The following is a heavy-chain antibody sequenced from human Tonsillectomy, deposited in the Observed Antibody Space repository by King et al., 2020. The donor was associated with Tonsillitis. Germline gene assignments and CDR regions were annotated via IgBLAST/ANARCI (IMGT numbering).Heavy chain of an antibody. Sequence: VQLVESGGGVVQPGRSLRLSCAASGFTFSTYAMHWVRQAPVKRLEWVAVISYDGSNKYYADPVKGRFTISRDNSKNTLYLQMNSLRAEDTAVYYCAREATYYFDSSGPGGDYWGQGTLVTVSS. CDR1: GFTFSTYA. J-gene: IGHJ4*02. D-gene: IGHD3-22*01. V-gene: IGHV3-30*04. CDR2: ISYDGSNK. CDR3: AREATYYFDSSGPGGDY.